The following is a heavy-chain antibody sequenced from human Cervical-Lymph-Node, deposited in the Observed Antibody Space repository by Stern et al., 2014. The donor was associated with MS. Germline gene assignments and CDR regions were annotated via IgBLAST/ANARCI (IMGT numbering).Heavy chain of an antibody. CDR2: IYFSGST. CDR3: ARLRFWRHWFDP. CDR1: GGFISSSTSY. D-gene: IGHD3-3*01. V-gene: IGHV4-39*02. J-gene: IGHJ5*02. Sequence: QVQLQESGPGLVKPSETLSLTCTVSGGFISSSTSYWGWIRQPPGKGLEWIGTIYFSGSTYYNPSLKSRVTISGDTSKTHFSLKLSSVTAADTAVYYCARLRFWRHWFDPWGQGTLVSVSS.